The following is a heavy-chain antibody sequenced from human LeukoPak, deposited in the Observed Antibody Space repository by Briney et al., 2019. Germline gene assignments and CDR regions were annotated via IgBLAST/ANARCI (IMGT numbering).Heavy chain of an antibody. V-gene: IGHV4-61*09. D-gene: IGHD2-8*01. Sequence: PSETLSLTCSVSGGPITSGSYFWSWIRQPARKPLEWIGHIYTSGKTNYSPSLKSRVTISMDTSKNEFSLTLTSVTAADAAVYYCARGGDVLIPGLTSYDAYYSYMDVWGKGTTVIVSS. J-gene: IGHJ6*03. CDR2: IYTSGKT. CDR1: GGPITSGSYF. CDR3: ARGGDVLIPGLTSYDAYYSYMDV.